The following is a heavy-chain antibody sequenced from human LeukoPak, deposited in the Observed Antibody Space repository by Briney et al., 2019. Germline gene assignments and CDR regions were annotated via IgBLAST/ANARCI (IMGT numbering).Heavy chain of an antibody. V-gene: IGHV3-15*01. CDR3: TTNDAFDI. Sequence: GGSLRLSCAASGFTFNSYNMNWVRQAPGKGLEWVGRIKTKTVGETTDYAAPVKGRFTISRDDSKNTVYLQLSSLKTEDTAVYYCTTNDAFDIWGQGTMVTVSS. CDR1: GFTFNSYN. CDR2: IKTKTVGETT. J-gene: IGHJ3*02.